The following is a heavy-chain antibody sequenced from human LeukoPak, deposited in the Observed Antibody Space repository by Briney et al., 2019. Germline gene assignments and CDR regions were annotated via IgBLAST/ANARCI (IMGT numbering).Heavy chain of an antibody. CDR3: ARVSLYYGSGTYYPPDY. D-gene: IGHD3-10*01. Sequence: GGSLRLSCAVSGFTVSGNYMSWVRQAPGKGLEWVSLIYSGGTTYYADSVKGRFTISRDNAKNSLYLQMNSLRAEDTAVYYCARVSLYYGSGTYYPPDYWGQGTLVTVSS. CDR2: IYSGGTT. V-gene: IGHV3-53*01. CDR1: GFTVSGNY. J-gene: IGHJ4*02.